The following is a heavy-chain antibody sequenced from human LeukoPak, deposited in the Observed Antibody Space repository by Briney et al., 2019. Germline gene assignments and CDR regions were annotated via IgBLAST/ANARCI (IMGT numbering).Heavy chain of an antibody. CDR2: INPNSGGT. Sequence: ASVKVSCKASGYTFTGYYMHWVRQAPGQGLEWMGWINPNSGGTNYAQKFQGWVTMTRDTSISTAYMELSRLRSDDTAVYYCAGGPLGYDSSGYSYWGQGTLVTVSS. CDR1: GYTFTGYY. V-gene: IGHV1-2*04. D-gene: IGHD3-22*01. CDR3: AGGPLGYDSSGYSY. J-gene: IGHJ4*02.